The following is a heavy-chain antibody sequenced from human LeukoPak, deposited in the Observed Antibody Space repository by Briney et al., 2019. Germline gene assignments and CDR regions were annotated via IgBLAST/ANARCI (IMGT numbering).Heavy chain of an antibody. Sequence: SETLSLTCAVYGGSFSGYDWSWIRQPPGKGLEWIGEINHSGSTNYNPSLKSRVTISVDTSKNQFSLKLSSVTAADTAVYYCARGLPDSYGQGYYFDYWGQGTLVTVSS. D-gene: IGHD5-18*01. CDR2: INHSGST. CDR3: ARGLPDSYGQGYYFDY. V-gene: IGHV4-34*01. J-gene: IGHJ4*02. CDR1: GGSFSGYD.